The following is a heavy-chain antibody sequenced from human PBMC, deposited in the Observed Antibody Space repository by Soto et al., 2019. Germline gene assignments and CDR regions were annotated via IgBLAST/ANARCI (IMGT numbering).Heavy chain of an antibody. CDR2: ISSSSSYI. Sequence: VGSLRLSCAASGFSFSSYGMHWVRQAPGKGLEWVSSISSSSSYIYYADSVKGRFTISRDNAKNSLYLQMNSLRAEDTAVYYCARDLGYYDSSGRRSAFDIWGQGTMVTVSS. V-gene: IGHV3-21*01. CDR3: ARDLGYYDSSGRRSAFDI. CDR1: GFSFSSYG. D-gene: IGHD3-22*01. J-gene: IGHJ3*02.